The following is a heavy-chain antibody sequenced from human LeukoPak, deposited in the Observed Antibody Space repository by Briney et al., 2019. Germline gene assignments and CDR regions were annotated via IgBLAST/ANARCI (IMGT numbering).Heavy chain of an antibody. CDR2: INTNTGNP. Sequence: ASVKVSCKASGYSFTTYAIHWVRQAPGQGPEWMGWINTNTGNPTYAQGFTGRFVFYLDTSVSAAYLQINSLQAEDTAVYYCAREAGLVRSYDAFEIWGQGTMVSVSS. J-gene: IGHJ3*02. CDR3: AREAGLVRSYDAFEI. CDR1: GYSFTTYA. D-gene: IGHD3-10*01. V-gene: IGHV7-4-1*02.